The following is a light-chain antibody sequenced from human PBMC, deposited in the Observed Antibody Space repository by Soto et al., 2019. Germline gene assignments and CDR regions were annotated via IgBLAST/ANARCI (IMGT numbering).Light chain of an antibody. CDR1: SSDVGGYNY. CDR2: DVS. J-gene: IGLJ2*01. V-gene: IGLV2-14*01. Sequence: QSALTQPASVSGSPGQSITISCTGTSSDVGGYNYVSWYQQHPGKAPKRMIYDVSNRPSGVSNRFSGSKSGNTASLTNAGLKPEYGADYYCSSYTRSSTRVFGGGTKVTVL. CDR3: SSYTRSSTRV.